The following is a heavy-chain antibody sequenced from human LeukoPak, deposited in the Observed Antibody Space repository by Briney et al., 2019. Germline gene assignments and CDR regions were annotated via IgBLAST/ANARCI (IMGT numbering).Heavy chain of an antibody. Sequence: PSETLSLTCTVSGYSISSGFYWGWIRPPPGKGLEWIGIIYHSGSTYYCPSLKSRVAISVDTSKNHFSLKLSSVTAADTAVYYCARGPSYGDYVPYWGQGALVTVSS. V-gene: IGHV4-38-2*02. CDR1: GYSISSGFY. CDR2: IYHSGST. CDR3: ARGPSYGDYVPY. J-gene: IGHJ4*02. D-gene: IGHD4-17*01.